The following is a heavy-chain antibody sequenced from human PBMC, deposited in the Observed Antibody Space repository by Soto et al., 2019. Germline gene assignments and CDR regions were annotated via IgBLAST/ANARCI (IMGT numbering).Heavy chain of an antibody. CDR1: GDSISSYY. Sequence: QVQLQESGPGLVKPSETLSLTCAVSGDSISSYYCMWIRQPPGKGLESIGYLYYGRIANYNPSLRSRVTLSVDTSTNQCSLTLSSMAAADTAVYYCALRSMAVVPEYWGQGTLVTVSS. CDR2: LYYGRIA. V-gene: IGHV4-59*01. J-gene: IGHJ4*02. CDR3: ALRSMAVVPEY. D-gene: IGHD3-22*01.